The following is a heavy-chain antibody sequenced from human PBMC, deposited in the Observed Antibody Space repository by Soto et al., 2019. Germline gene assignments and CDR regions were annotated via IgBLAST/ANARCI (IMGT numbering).Heavy chain of an antibody. D-gene: IGHD4-17*01. CDR2: IIPIFGTA. CDR1: GGTFSSYA. J-gene: IGHJ5*02. CDR3: ARGGEGWDYGDYDSNWFDP. V-gene: IGHV1-69*01. Sequence: QVQLVQSGAGVKKPGSSVKVSCKASGGTFSSYAISWVRQAPGQGLEWMGGIIPIFGTANYAQKFQGRVTITADESTSTAYMELSSLRSEDTAVYYCARGGEGWDYGDYDSNWFDPWGQGTLVTVSS.